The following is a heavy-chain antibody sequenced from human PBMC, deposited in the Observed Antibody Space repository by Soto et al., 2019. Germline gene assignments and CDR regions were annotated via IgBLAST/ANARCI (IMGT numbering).Heavy chain of an antibody. Sequence: SETLSLTCTVSGGSIGSYYWSWIRQPPGKGLEWIGYIYYSGSTNYNPSLKSRVTISVDTSKNQFSLKLSSVTAADTAVYYCARGVTGTTLVEYYYYYYYMDVWGKGTTVTVSS. J-gene: IGHJ6*03. V-gene: IGHV4-59*01. D-gene: IGHD1-7*01. CDR1: GGSIGSYY. CDR3: ARGVTGTTLVEYYYYYYYMDV. CDR2: IYYSGST.